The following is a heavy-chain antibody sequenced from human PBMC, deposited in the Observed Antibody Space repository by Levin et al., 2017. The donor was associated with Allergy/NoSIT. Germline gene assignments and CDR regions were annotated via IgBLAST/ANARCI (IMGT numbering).Heavy chain of an antibody. CDR2: IWYDGNDK. J-gene: IGHJ3*02. D-gene: IGHD1-26*01. Sequence: GGSLRLSCAPSGFTFSNYAMHWVRQAPGKGLEWVAVIWYDGNDKYYKDSVKGRFTISRDNSKNTLYLQMNSLRAEDTALYFCARDRSSGTYYRALDMWGQGTMVTVS. CDR3: ARDRSSGTYYRALDM. V-gene: IGHV3-33*01. CDR1: GFTFSNYA.